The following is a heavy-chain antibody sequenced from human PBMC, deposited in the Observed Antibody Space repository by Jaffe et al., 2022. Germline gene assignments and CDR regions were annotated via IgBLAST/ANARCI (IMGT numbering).Heavy chain of an antibody. CDR3: ARDPWAAFDI. J-gene: IGHJ3*02. V-gene: IGHV4-61*02. D-gene: IGHD7-27*01. CDR2: IYTSGST. Sequence: QVQLQESGPGLVKPSQTLSLTCTVSGGSISSGSYYWSWIRQPAGKGLEWIGRIYTSGSTNYNPSLKSRVTISVDTSKNQFSLKLSSVTAADTAVYYCARDPWAAFDIWGQGTMVTVSS. CDR1: GGSISSGSYY.